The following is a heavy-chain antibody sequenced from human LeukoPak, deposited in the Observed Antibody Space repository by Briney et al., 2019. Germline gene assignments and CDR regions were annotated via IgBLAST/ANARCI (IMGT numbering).Heavy chain of an antibody. CDR1: GGSISSSSYY. Sequence: PSETLSLTCTVSGGSISSSSYYWGWIRQPPGKGLEWIGYIYYSGSTNYNPSLKSRVTISVDTSKNQFSLKLSSVTAADTAVYYCARAPVYYDFWSAFDIWGQGTMVTVSS. J-gene: IGHJ3*02. V-gene: IGHV4-61*05. CDR2: IYYSGST. D-gene: IGHD3-3*01. CDR3: ARAPVYYDFWSAFDI.